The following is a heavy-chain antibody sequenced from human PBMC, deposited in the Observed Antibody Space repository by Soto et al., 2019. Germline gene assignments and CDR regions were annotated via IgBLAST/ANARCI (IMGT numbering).Heavy chain of an antibody. V-gene: IGHV4-30-4*01. CDR1: GGSISSGDYS. J-gene: IGHJ4*02. CDR2: IYNSVST. CDR3: ARGPSADKVGC. D-gene: IGHD3-3*01. Sequence: QVQLQESGPGLVEPSQTLSLTCTVSGGSISSGDYSWSWIRQPPGKGLEWIGHIYNSVSTYSNPSLRSRVTISVDTSKNQFSLKLSSVTAADTAVYYCARGPSADKVGCWGQGTLVTVSS.